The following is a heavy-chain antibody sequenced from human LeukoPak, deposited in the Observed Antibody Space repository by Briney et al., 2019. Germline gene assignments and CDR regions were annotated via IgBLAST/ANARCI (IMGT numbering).Heavy chain of an antibody. J-gene: IGHJ4*02. Sequence: PGGSLRLSCAASGFTFSSYGMHWVRQAPGKGLERVAVIWYDGSNKYYADSVKGRFTISRDNSKNTLYLQMNSLRAEDTAVYYCAKDFESYDSSGYYYYWGQGTLVTVSS. CDR3: AKDFESYDSSGYYYY. CDR2: IWYDGSNK. D-gene: IGHD3-22*01. CDR1: GFTFSSYG. V-gene: IGHV3-33*06.